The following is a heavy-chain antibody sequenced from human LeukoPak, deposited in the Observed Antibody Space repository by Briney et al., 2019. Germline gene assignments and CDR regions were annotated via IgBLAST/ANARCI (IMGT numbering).Heavy chain of an antibody. CDR2: FDPEDGET. Sequence: GASVKLSCKFSGYTLTELSMHWVRQAPGKGLEGGGGFDPEDGETIYAQKFQGRVTMTEDTSTDTAYMELSSLRSEDTAVYYCATGPQQPEYFQHWGQGTLVTVSS. J-gene: IGHJ1*01. CDR3: ATGPQQPEYFQH. CDR1: GYTLTELS. D-gene: IGHD6-13*01. V-gene: IGHV1-24*01.